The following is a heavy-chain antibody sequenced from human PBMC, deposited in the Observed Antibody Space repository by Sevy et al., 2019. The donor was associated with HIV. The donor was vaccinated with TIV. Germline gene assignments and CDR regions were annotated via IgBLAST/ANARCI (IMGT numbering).Heavy chain of an antibody. CDR3: ATDPIIVLLVTDGMDV. CDR2: IKSRPDGGTT. J-gene: IGHJ6*02. CDR1: GFTFTYAW. Sequence: GGSLRLSCAASGFTFTYAWMSWVRQAPGKGLEWVGRIKSRPDGGTTDYAATVKGRFTISRDDSKNTLYLQMNSLKTEDSAVDYCATDPIIVLLVTDGMDVWGQGTTVTVSS. D-gene: IGHD2-8*01. V-gene: IGHV3-15*01.